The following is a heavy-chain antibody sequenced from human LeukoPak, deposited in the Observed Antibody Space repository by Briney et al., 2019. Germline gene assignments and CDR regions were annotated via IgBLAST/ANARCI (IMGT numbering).Heavy chain of an antibody. CDR3: AKRPVAGSAIYFDY. J-gene: IGHJ4*02. CDR1: GFTFSSYA. V-gene: IGHV3-23*01. D-gene: IGHD6-19*01. CDR2: ISDSVGST. Sequence: GGSLRLSCAASGFTFSSYAMSWVRQAPGKGLEWVSGISDSVGSTYYADSVKGRFTISRDNSKNTLYLQMNSLRAEDTAIYYCAKRPVAGSAIYFDYGARGTLVTVSS.